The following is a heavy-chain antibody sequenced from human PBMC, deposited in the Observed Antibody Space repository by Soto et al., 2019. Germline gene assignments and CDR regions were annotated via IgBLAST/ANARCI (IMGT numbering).Heavy chain of an antibody. J-gene: IGHJ4*02. CDR2: IIPLFGTA. D-gene: IGHD5-12*01. CDR1: GGTFSSFG. V-gene: IGHV1-69*01. CDR3: ARDRSMDGYKSRSCDY. Sequence: QVQLVQSGAEVKKPGSSVKVSCKASGGTFSSFGFNWVRQAPGQGLEWMGGIIPLFGTANYAEKFQGRVTLSADEGTSTASMELIGLRSEDTAIYYCARDRSMDGYKSRSCDYWGQGTLVTVS.